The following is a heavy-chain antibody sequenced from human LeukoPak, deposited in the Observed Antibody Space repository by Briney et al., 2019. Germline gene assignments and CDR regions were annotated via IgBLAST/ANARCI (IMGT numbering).Heavy chain of an antibody. CDR3: AREMGTAMVNGYYSYMDV. V-gene: IGHV4-59*01. CDR1: GGSISSYY. D-gene: IGHD5-18*01. CDR2: IYYTGST. J-gene: IGHJ6*03. Sequence: PSETLSLTCTVSGGSISSYYWSWIRHPPGKGLEWIGYIYYTGSTNYNPSLKSRVTISVHTSKKQFTLKLSSVTAADTAEYYCAREMGTAMVNGYYSYMDVWGKGTTVTVSS.